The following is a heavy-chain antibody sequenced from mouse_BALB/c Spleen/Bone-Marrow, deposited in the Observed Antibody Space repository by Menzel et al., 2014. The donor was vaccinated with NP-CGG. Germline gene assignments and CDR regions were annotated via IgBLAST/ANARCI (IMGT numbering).Heavy chain of an antibody. J-gene: IGHJ2*01. CDR1: GYAFSVYW. Sequence: VQLQESGAELVRPGSSVKISCKASGYAFSVYWMNWVKQRPGQGLGWIGQIYPGDGDTNYNGKFKGRATLTADKSSNTAYMQLSSLTSEDSAVYFCARGGISVDCWGQGTTLTVSS. CDR3: ARGGISVDC. V-gene: IGHV1-80*01. CDR2: IYPGDGDT.